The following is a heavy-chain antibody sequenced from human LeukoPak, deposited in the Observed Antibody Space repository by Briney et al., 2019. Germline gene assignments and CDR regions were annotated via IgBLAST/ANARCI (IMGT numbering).Heavy chain of an antibody. V-gene: IGHV1-2*02. Sequence: GASVKVSCKASGYTFTGYYMHWVRQAPGQGLEWMGWINPNSGGTNYARKFQGRVTMTRDTSISTAYMELSRLRSDDTAVYYCARAPKDRHAFDIWGQGTMVTVSS. J-gene: IGHJ3*02. CDR1: GYTFTGYY. CDR3: ARAPKDRHAFDI. CDR2: INPNSGGT.